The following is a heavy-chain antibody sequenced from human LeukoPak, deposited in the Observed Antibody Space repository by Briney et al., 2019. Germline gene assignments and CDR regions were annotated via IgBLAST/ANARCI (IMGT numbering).Heavy chain of an antibody. V-gene: IGHV3-7*01. CDR1: GFTFSSYW. J-gene: IGHJ4*01. D-gene: IGHD5-24*01. CDR3: VRDNAYTFDY. Sequence: GGSLRLSCAASGFTFSSYWMSWVRQAPGKGLEWVANIKQDGSDKYYVDSVKGRFTISRDNAKSTLSLQMNSLRAEDTAIYYCVRDNAYTFDYWGQGTLVTVSS. CDR2: IKQDGSDK.